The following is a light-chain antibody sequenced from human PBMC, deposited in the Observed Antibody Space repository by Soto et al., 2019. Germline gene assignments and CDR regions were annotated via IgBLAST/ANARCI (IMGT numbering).Light chain of an antibody. Sequence: EIVMTQSPASLSVSPGDGATLSCRASQSVASNVAWYQQKPGQGPRLLIHGAFTRAVGVPARFSGSGSGTDFTLTINSLQSERFAVYFCQQYHNWPPQYTFGQGTKLQIK. CDR2: GAF. V-gene: IGKV3-15*01. J-gene: IGKJ2*01. CDR1: QSVASN. CDR3: QQYHNWPPQYT.